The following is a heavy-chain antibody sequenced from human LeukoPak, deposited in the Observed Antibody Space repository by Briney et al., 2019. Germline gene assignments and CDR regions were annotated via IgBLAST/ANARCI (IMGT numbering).Heavy chain of an antibody. Sequence: GGSLRLSCEASGIMFKNYWMSWVRQATGKGLEWVANIKEDGSEKNYVDSVEGRFTISRDNARNSLYLQMNSLRAEDTAVYYCARRGWQFDSWGQGTLVAVSS. CDR3: ARRGWQFDS. CDR1: GIMFKNYW. D-gene: IGHD2-15*01. CDR2: IKEDGSEK. V-gene: IGHV3-7*01. J-gene: IGHJ4*02.